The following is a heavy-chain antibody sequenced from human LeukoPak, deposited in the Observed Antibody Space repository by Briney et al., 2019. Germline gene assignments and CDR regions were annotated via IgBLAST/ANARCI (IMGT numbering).Heavy chain of an antibody. CDR2: IYYSGST. CDR3: ARLSSTVTTSIDS. Sequence: SETLSLTCTVSGGSISSSSHHWGWIRQPPGKGLECIGSIYYSGSTYYNPSLKSRVTISVDTSKTQFSLKLSSVTAADTAVYYCARLSSTVTTSIDSWGQGTLVTVSS. V-gene: IGHV4-39*01. D-gene: IGHD4-11*01. CDR1: GGSISSSSHH. J-gene: IGHJ4*02.